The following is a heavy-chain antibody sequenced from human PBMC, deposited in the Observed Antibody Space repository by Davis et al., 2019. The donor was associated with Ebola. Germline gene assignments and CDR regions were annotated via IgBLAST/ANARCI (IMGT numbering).Heavy chain of an antibody. CDR2: INPNSGGT. Sequence: ASVKVSCKASGYTFTGYYMHWVRQAPGQGLEWMGWINPNSGGTNYAQKFQGWVTMTRDTSISTAYMELSRLRSDDTAVYYCARELSIRRTNGVRAPVGYWGQGTLVTVSS. D-gene: IGHD2-8*01. J-gene: IGHJ4*02. CDR3: ARELSIRRTNGVRAPVGY. V-gene: IGHV1-2*04. CDR1: GYTFTGYY.